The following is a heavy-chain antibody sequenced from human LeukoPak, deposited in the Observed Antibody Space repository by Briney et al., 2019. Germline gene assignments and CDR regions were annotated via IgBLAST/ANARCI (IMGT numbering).Heavy chain of an antibody. CDR2: IYSGGST. D-gene: IGHD3-3*01. CDR3: ARGGDFWSGYSRGYYMDV. V-gene: IGHV3-53*03. CDR1: GFTVSSNY. J-gene: IGHJ6*03. Sequence: GGSLRLSCAASGFTVSSNYMSWVRQAPGKGLEWVSVIYSGGSTYYADSVKGRFTISRDNSKNTLYLQMNSLRAEDTAVYYCARGGDFWSGYSRGYYMDVWGKGTTVTVSS.